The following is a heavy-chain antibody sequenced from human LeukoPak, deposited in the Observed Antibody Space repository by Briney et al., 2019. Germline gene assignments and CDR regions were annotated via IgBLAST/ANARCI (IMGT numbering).Heavy chain of an antibody. CDR1: GFTFSDYY. CDR3: ASYGGSSHLDY. V-gene: IGHV3-11*03. D-gene: IGHD4-23*01. Sequence: PGGSLRLSCAASGFTFSDYYMSWIRQAPGKGLEWVSYISSSSSYTNYADSVKGRFTISKDNAKNSLYLQMNNLRAEDTAVYYCASYGGSSHLDYWGQGTLVTVSS. J-gene: IGHJ4*02. CDR2: ISSSSSYT.